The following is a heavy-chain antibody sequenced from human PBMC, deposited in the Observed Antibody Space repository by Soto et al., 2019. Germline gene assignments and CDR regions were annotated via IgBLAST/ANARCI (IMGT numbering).Heavy chain of an antibody. V-gene: IGHV4-39*01. CDR1: GGSISSSSYY. CDR3: ARGNVLRYFDWAPPGGMDV. Sequence: SETLSLTCTVSGGSISSSSYYWGWIRQPPGKGLEWIGSIYYSGSTYYNPSLKSRVTISVDTSKNQFSLKLSSVTAADTAVYYCARGNVLRYFDWAPPGGMDVWGQGTTVTVSS. CDR2: IYYSGST. J-gene: IGHJ6*02. D-gene: IGHD3-9*01.